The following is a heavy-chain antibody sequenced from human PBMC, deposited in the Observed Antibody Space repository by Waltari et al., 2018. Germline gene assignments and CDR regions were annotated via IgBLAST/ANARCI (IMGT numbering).Heavy chain of an antibody. D-gene: IGHD2-2*01. CDR2: MSASGST. J-gene: IGHJ4*02. CDR1: GGSVNRGIYD. V-gene: IGHV4-61*02. Sequence: QVQLQESGPGLVKASQTLSLTCTVSGGSVNRGIYDWSWIRQPAGKGLEWIGRMSASGSTNYNASLKSRVTISVDTSKNQFSLRLNYVTAADTAIYYCARDYTSSRFAVFDYWGQGILVTVSS. CDR3: ARDYTSSRFAVFDY.